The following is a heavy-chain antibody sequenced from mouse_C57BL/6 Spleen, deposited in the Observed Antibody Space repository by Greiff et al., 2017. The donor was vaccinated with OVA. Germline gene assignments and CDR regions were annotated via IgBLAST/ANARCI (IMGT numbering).Heavy chain of an antibody. CDR1: GYTFTSYW. CDR3: ASNDGYRYYAMDY. D-gene: IGHD2-3*01. CDR2: INPSNGGT. V-gene: IGHV1-53*01. Sequence: QVQLQQSGTELVKPGASVKLSCKASGYTFTSYWMHWVKQRPGQGLEWIGNINPSNGGTNYNEKFKSKATLTVDKSSSTAYMQLSSLTSEDSAVYYCASNDGYRYYAMDYWGQGTSVTVSS. J-gene: IGHJ4*01.